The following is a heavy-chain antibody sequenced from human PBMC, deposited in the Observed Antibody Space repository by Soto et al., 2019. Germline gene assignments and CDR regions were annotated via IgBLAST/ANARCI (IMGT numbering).Heavy chain of an antibody. CDR3: ARDRGGITVASMPLGEWFDP. CDR1: GVSIDNFF. V-gene: IGHV4-59*01. D-gene: IGHD5-12*01. J-gene: IGHJ5*02. Sequence: QVQLQESGPRLVRPSETLSLTCTVSGVSIDNFFWSWIRQSPGKGLEWIGYVSRGGTAAYMSVGETTNYNPSLGRRATISLDLPKNHFSLKLTSVTAADTAVYYCARDRGGITVASMPLGEWFDPWGQGTLVTVSS. CDR2: VSRGGTAAYMSVGETT.